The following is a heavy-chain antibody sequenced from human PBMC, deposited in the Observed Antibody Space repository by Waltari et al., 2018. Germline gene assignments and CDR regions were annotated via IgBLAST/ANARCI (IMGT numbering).Heavy chain of an antibody. J-gene: IGHJ5*02. V-gene: IGHV4-39*01. CDR3: TKSGNSMTSFNYFDP. CDR1: GGSITTNNYY. Sequence: QLQFQESGPGLVRPSETLSLTCSVSGGSITTNNYYWAWIRQSPEKGLEWLGSIHHRGRTYYSLSFRDRLSRSVDASKSQFSLRLTSVTAADTGIYYCTKSGNSMTSFNYFDPWGPGTLATVSS. D-gene: IGHD1-1*01. CDR2: IHHRGRT.